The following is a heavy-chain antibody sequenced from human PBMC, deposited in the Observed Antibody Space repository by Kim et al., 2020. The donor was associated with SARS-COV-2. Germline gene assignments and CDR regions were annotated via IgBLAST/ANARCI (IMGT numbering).Heavy chain of an antibody. J-gene: IGHJ4*02. Sequence: SQTLSLTCDISGESVSSNSAAWNWIRQSPSRGLEWLGRTYYRSKWYTDYALSVKGRITINPDTSKNQFSLQLNSVTPEDTAVYYCARDRQRAGTGVDYWGQGNLVTVSS. D-gene: IGHD6-19*01. V-gene: IGHV6-1*01. CDR3: ARDRQRAGTGVDY. CDR1: GESVSSNSAA. CDR2: TYYRSKWYT.